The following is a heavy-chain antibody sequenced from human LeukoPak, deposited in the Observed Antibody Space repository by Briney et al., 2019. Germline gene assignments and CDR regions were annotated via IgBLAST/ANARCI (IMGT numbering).Heavy chain of an antibody. CDR1: GFTFSSYA. V-gene: IGHV3-30-3*01. Sequence: GRSLRLSCAASGFTFSSYAMHWVRQAPGKGLEWVAVISYDGSNKYYADSVKGRFTISRDNSKNTLYLQMNSLRAEDTAVYYCASRIAATGLALGYFQHWGQGTLVTVSS. CDR2: ISYDGSNK. J-gene: IGHJ1*01. D-gene: IGHD6-13*01. CDR3: ASRIAATGLALGYFQH.